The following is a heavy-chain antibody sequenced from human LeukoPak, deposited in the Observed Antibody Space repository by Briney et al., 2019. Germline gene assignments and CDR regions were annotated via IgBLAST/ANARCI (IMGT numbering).Heavy chain of an antibody. CDR1: GGSISSSSYY. D-gene: IGHD3-10*01. Sequence: SETLSLTCTVSGGSISSSSYYWGWIRQPPGKGLEWIRSIYYSGSTYYNPSLKSRVTISVDTSKNQFSLKLSSVTAADTAVYYCARDTELLWFGEGDYYGMDVWGQGTTVTVSS. CDR3: ARDTELLWFGEGDYYGMDV. J-gene: IGHJ6*02. V-gene: IGHV4-39*07. CDR2: IYYSGST.